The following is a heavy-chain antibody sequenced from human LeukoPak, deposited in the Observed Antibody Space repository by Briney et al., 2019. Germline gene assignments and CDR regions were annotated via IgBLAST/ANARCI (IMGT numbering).Heavy chain of an antibody. CDR3: AKDVYGDYGGLDY. Sequence: GGSLRLSCAASGFPSSTYAMSWVRQAPGKGLEWVSSIRGSDGSTYYADSVKGRFAISGDNSKNTLYLQMNSLRAEDTAVYYCAKDVYGDYGGLDYWGQGTLVTVSS. CDR1: GFPSSTYA. V-gene: IGHV3-23*01. J-gene: IGHJ4*02. D-gene: IGHD4-23*01. CDR2: IRGSDGST.